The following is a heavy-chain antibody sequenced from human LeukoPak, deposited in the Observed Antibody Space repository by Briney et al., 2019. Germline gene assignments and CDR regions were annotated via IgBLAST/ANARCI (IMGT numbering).Heavy chain of an antibody. J-gene: IGHJ5*02. V-gene: IGHV1-2*02. D-gene: IGHD6-13*01. CDR3: ARPYISSSWYRNWFDP. CDR2: INPNSGGT. CDR1: GYTFTGYY. Sequence: ASVKVSCKASGYTFTGYYMHRVRQAPGQGLEWMGWINPNSGGTNYAQKFQGRVTMTRDTSISTAYMELSRLRSDDTAVYYCARPYISSSWYRNWFDPWGQGTLVTVSS.